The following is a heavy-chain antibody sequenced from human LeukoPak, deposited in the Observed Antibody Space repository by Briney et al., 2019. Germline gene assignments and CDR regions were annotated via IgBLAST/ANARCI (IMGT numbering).Heavy chain of an antibody. CDR2: IIPIFGTA. D-gene: IGHD4/OR15-4a*01. J-gene: IGHJ3*02. CDR1: GGTFSSYA. Sequence: ASVKVSCKASGGTFSSYAISWVRQAPGQGLEWMGGIIPIFGTANYAQKFQGRVTITADKSTSTAYMELSSLRSEDTAVYYCASFHDYGIPFDIWGQGTMVTVSS. CDR3: ASFHDYGIPFDI. V-gene: IGHV1-69*06.